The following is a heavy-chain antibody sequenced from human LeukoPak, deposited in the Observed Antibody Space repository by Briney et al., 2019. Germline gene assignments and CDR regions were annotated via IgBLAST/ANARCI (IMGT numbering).Heavy chain of an antibody. J-gene: IGHJ3*02. V-gene: IGHV3-9*03. CDR3: AKADRNSNAFDI. Sequence: GGSLRLSCAASGFTFDDYAMHWVRQAPGKGLEWVSGISWNSGSIGYADSVKGRFTISRDNAKNSLYPQMNSLRAEDVALYYCAKADRNSNAFDIWGQGTMVTVSS. CDR2: ISWNSGSI. CDR1: GFTFDDYA. D-gene: IGHD4-23*01.